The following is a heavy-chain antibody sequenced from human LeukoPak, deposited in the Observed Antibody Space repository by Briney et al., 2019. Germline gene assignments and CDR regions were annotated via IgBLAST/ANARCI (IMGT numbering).Heavy chain of an antibody. CDR3: ARGTNWAYYGMDV. CDR2: IYYSGNT. V-gene: IGHV4-39*07. J-gene: IGHJ6*02. Sequence: SETLSLTCTVSGGSISSSSYFWGWIRQPPGKGLEWIGSIYYSGNTYYNPSLKSRVTISLDTSKNQFSLKLSSVTAADTAVYYCARGTNWAYYGMDVWGQGTTVTVSS. D-gene: IGHD2-2*01. CDR1: GGSISSSSYF.